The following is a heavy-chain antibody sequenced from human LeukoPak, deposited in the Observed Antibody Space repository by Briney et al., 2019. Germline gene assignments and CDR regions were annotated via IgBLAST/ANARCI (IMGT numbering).Heavy chain of an antibody. CDR3: AREVATIGTYYFDY. J-gene: IGHJ4*02. Sequence: GGFLRLSCAASGFTFSSYAMHWVRQAPGKGLEWVAVISYDGSNKYYADSVKGRFTISRDNSKNTLYLQMNSLRAEDTAVYYCAREVATIGTYYFDYWGQGTLVTVSS. CDR1: GFTFSSYA. CDR2: ISYDGSNK. V-gene: IGHV3-30-3*01. D-gene: IGHD5-12*01.